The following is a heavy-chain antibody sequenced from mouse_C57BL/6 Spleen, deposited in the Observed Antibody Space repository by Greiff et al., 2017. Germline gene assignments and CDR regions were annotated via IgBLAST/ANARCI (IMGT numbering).Heavy chain of an antibody. V-gene: IGHV1-81*01. CDR2: IYPSSGNT. D-gene: IGHD1-1*01. CDR1: GYTFTSYG. CDR3: ARGVITTVVAGYFDV. Sequence: QVQLQQSGAELARPGASVKLSCKASGYTFTSYGISWVKQRTGQGLEWIGEIYPSSGNTYYNEKFKGKATLTADKTSSTAYMELRSLTSEDSAVYFCARGVITTVVAGYFDVWGTGTTVTVSS. J-gene: IGHJ1*03.